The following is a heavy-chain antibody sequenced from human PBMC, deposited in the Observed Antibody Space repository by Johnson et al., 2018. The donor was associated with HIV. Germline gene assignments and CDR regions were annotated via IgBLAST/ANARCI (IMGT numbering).Heavy chain of an antibody. V-gene: IGHV3-74*02. Sequence: VLLVESGGGVVQPGGSLRLSCVASGFTFSDHWMYWVRQAPGKGLVWVSRIKTDGRGTNYADSVRGRFTISSDDAKNTLYLQMNSLRAEDTAVYYCAGGFYYGSGSYHGAFDIWGQGTMVTVSS. CDR1: GFTFSDHW. CDR3: AGGFYYGSGSYHGAFDI. J-gene: IGHJ3*02. D-gene: IGHD3-10*01. CDR2: IKTDGRGT.